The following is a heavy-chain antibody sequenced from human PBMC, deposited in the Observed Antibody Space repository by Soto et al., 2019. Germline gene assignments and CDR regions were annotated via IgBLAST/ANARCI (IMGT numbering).Heavy chain of an antibody. CDR3: ARAYGDYVFGNYYYYGMDV. D-gene: IGHD4-17*01. J-gene: IGHJ6*02. Sequence: QVQLVQSGAEVKKPGSSVKVSCKASGGTFSSYAISWVRQAPGQGLEWMGGIIPIFGTANYAQKFQGRVTITADESTSTAYMELSSLRSEDTAVYYCARAYGDYVFGNYYYYGMDVWGQGTTVTVSS. CDR1: GGTFSSYA. V-gene: IGHV1-69*01. CDR2: IIPIFGTA.